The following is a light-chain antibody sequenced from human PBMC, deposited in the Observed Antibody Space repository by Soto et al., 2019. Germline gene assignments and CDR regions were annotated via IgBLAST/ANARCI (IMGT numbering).Light chain of an antibody. V-gene: IGKV3-15*01. CDR3: QQYNNWPPWT. CDR1: EGVRTN. CDR2: DAS. Sequence: EVVMTQSPATLSVSSGERVTLSCRASEGVRTNLAWYQQKPGQAPRLLIYDASTRADAVPARFSGSGSGTDFTLTISSLQSEDFAVYYCQQYNNWPPWTFGHGTKVDIK. J-gene: IGKJ1*01.